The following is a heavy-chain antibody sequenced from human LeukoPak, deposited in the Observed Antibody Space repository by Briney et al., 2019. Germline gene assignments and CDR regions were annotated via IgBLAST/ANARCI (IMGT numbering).Heavy chain of an antibody. V-gene: IGHV4-59*01. D-gene: IGHD2-2*02. CDR1: GGSISSYY. CDR2: IYYSGST. CDR3: ARGGIVVVPAAIDAFDI. J-gene: IGHJ3*02. Sequence: SETLSLTCTVSGGSISSYYWSWIRQPPGKGLEWIGYIYYSGSTNYNPSLKSRVTISVDTSKNQFSLKLSSETAADTAVYYCARGGIVVVPAAIDAFDIWGQGTMVTVSS.